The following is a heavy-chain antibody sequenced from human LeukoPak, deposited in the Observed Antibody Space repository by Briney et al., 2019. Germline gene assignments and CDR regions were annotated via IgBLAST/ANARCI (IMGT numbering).Heavy chain of an antibody. J-gene: IGHJ6*03. CDR3: ARARSGGYYYYYLDV. CDR1: GYSISSGYY. CDR2: IAYSGNT. Sequence: SETLSLTYTVSGYSISSGYYWGWRRQPPRKRLEWIWSIAYSGNTYYNPSLKSRVTISVDTSKNQFSLKLSTMTAADTAVYYCARARSGGYYYYYLDVWGKGTTVTVSS. D-gene: IGHD1-26*01. V-gene: IGHV4-38-2*02.